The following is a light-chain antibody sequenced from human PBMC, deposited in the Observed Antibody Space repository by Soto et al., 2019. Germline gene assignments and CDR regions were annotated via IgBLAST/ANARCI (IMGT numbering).Light chain of an antibody. CDR1: CSDVGGYNY. Sequence: ALTQPASVSGSPGQSITISCTGTCSDVGGYNYVSWYQQQSGKAPKLMIHEVSNRPSGVSNRFSGSKSGNTASLTISGLQAEDEADYYCSSYTSSRAYVFGIGTKVTVL. V-gene: IGLV2-14*01. J-gene: IGLJ1*01. CDR3: SSYTSSRAYV. CDR2: EVS.